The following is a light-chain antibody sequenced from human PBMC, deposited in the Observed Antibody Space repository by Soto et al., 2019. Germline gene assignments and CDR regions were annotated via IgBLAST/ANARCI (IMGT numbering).Light chain of an antibody. V-gene: IGKV3-20*01. CDR1: QSVRGSY. CDR3: QQYGSSPST. J-gene: IGKJ3*01. CDR2: GAS. Sequence: EIVLTQSPGTLSLSPGEGATLSCRASQSVRGSYLAWYQQKPGQAPRLLIYGASTRATGIPDRFSGSGSGTDFTLTISRLEPEDFAVYYCQQYGSSPSTFGPGTKVDIK.